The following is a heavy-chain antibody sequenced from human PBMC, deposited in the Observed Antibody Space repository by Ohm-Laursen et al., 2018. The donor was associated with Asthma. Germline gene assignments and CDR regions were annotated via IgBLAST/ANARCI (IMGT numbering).Heavy chain of an antibody. CDR3: TTDPDWRVALEWLFRFQGY. Sequence: SLRLSCAASGFTFSSYGMHWVRQAPGKGLEWVAVISYDGSNKYYADSVKGRFTISRDNSKNTLYLQMNSLKTEDTAVYYCTTDPDWRVALEWLFRFQGYWGQGTLVTVSS. CDR1: GFTFSSYG. D-gene: IGHD3-3*01. CDR2: ISYDGSNK. J-gene: IGHJ4*02. V-gene: IGHV3-30*03.